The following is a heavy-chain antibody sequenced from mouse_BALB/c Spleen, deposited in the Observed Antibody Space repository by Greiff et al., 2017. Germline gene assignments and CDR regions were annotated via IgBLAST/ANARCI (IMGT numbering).Heavy chain of an antibody. CDR2: INSNGGST. D-gene: IGHD1-1*01. V-gene: IGHV5-6-2*01. CDR3: ARQNYGSSYGFAY. CDR1: GFTFSSYY. J-gene: IGHJ3*01. Sequence: EVMLVESGGGLVKLGGSLKLSCAASGFTFSSYYMSWVRQTPEKRLELVAAINSNGGSTYYPDTVKGRFTISRDNAKNTLYLQMSSLKSEDTALYYCARQNYGSSYGFAYWGQGTLVTVSA.